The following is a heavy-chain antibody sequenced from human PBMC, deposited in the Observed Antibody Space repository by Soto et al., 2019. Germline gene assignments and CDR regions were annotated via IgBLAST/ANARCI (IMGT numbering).Heavy chain of an antibody. CDR3: ARVYVDCSSTSCYLYFDY. J-gene: IGHJ4*02. CDR2: ISAYNGNT. Sequence: QVQLVQSGAEVKKPGASVKVSCNASGYTFTSYGISWVRQAPGQGLEWMGWISAYNGNTNYAQKLQGRVTMTTDTSTSTAYMELRSLRSDDTAVYYCARVYVDCSSTSCYLYFDYWGQGTLVTVSS. V-gene: IGHV1-18*01. CDR1: GYTFTSYG. D-gene: IGHD2-2*01.